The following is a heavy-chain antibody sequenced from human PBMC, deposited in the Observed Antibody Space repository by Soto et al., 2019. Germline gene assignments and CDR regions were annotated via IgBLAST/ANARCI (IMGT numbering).Heavy chain of an antibody. CDR1: GGSISSYY. CDR2: IYYSGST. CDR3: ARQIVATIDY. V-gene: IGHV4-59*08. D-gene: IGHD5-12*01. Sequence: PSETLSLTCTVSGGSISSYYWSWIRQPPGKGLEWIGYIYYSGSTNYNPSLKSRVTISVDTSKNQFSLKLSSVTAADTAVYYCARQIVATIDYWGQGTLVTVSS. J-gene: IGHJ4*02.